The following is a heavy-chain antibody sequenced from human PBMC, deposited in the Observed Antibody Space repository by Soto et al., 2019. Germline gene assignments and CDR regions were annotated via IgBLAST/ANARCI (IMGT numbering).Heavy chain of an antibody. CDR3: AKDAVYKDGLWLMDS. Sequence: GGSLRLSSVASGFTISTYAMTWVRQAPGKGLECVAGVTGSGGRIHYADSVKGRFTISKDNSKNTLYLQMSSLRDEDTALYYCAKDAVYKDGLWLMDSWGQGTLVTVSS. D-gene: IGHD3-16*01. CDR1: GFTISTYA. J-gene: IGHJ5*02. CDR2: VTGSGGRI. V-gene: IGHV3-23*01.